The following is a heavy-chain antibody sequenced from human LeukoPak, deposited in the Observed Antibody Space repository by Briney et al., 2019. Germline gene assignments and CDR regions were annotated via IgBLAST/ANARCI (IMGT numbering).Heavy chain of an antibody. D-gene: IGHD1-26*01. V-gene: IGHV3-23*01. Sequence: GGSLRLSCVASGFTFSSYGMTWVRQAPGKGLDWVSVISGTGDSTYYADSVKGRFTISRDNSKNTLYLQMNSLRAEDTAVYYCARASGSRSAFDIWGQGTMVTVSS. J-gene: IGHJ3*02. CDR2: ISGTGDST. CDR3: ARASGSRSAFDI. CDR1: GFTFSSYG.